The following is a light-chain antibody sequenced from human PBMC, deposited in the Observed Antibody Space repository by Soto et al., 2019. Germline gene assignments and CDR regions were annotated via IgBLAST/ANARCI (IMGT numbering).Light chain of an antibody. CDR1: QSVSSSY. V-gene: IGKV3-20*01. Sequence: EIVLTQSPGTLSLSPGERATLSCRASQSVSSSYLVWYQQRPGQAPRLLIYGASSRATGIPDRFSGSGSGTDFTLTISRLEPEDFAVYYCQQYGTWPYTFGQGTKLEIK. CDR3: QQYGTWPYT. J-gene: IGKJ2*01. CDR2: GAS.